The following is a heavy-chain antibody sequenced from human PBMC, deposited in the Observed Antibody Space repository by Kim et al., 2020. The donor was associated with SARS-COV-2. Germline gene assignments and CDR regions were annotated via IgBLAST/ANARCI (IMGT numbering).Heavy chain of an antibody. CDR2: ISYDGSNK. Sequence: GGSLRLSCAASGFTFSSYGMHWVRQAPGKGLEWVAVISYDGSNKYYADSVKGRFTISRDNSKNTLYLQMNSLRAEDSAVYYCAKDQGHDYGGNPTVSGMDVWGQGTTVTVSS. D-gene: IGHD4-17*01. CDR1: GFTFSSYG. J-gene: IGHJ6*02. V-gene: IGHV3-30*18. CDR3: AKDQGHDYGGNPTVSGMDV.